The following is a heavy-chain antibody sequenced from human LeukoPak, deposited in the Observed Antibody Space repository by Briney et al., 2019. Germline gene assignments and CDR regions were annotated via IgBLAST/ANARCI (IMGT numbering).Heavy chain of an antibody. CDR3: AREMVAVAGTFDY. J-gene: IGHJ4*02. CDR2: IWYDGSNK. CDR1: GFTFSRHG. V-gene: IGHV3-33*08. Sequence: GGSLRLSCAPSGFTFSRHGMHWVRQAPGKGLEWVAVIWYDGSNKYYADSVKGRFTISRDNSKNTLYLQMNSLRAEDTAVYYCAREMVAVAGTFDYWGQGTLVTVSS. D-gene: IGHD6-19*01.